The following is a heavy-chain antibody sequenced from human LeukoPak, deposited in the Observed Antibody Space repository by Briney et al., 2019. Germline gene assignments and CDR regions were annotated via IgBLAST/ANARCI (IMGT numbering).Heavy chain of an antibody. CDR1: GFTFSSYS. V-gene: IGHV3-21*01. J-gene: IGHJ5*02. CDR3: AKDPYRVVVATGNYLDP. D-gene: IGHD2-15*01. CDR2: ISSSSSYI. Sequence: GGSLRLSCAASGFTFSSYSMNWVRQAPGKGLEWVSSISSSSSYIYYADSVKGRFTISRDNAKNSLYLQMNSLRAEDTAVYYCAKDPYRVVVATGNYLDPWGQGTLVTVSS.